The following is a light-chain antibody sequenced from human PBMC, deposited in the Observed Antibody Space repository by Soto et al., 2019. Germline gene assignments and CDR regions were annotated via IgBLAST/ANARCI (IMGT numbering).Light chain of an antibody. CDR2: WAS. Sequence: DIVMTQSPDSLAVSLGERATINCKSSQSVLYSSNNKKYLAWYQQKPGQPPKLLIYWASTRESRVPDRFSGSGSRTDFTLTISSLQAEDVAVYYCQQYYSTPYTFGQGTKLEIK. CDR3: QQYYSTPYT. V-gene: IGKV4-1*01. J-gene: IGKJ2*01. CDR1: QSVLYSSNNKKY.